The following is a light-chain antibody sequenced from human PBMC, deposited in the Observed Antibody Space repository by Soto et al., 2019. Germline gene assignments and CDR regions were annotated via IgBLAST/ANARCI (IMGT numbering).Light chain of an antibody. V-gene: IGKV1-12*01. J-gene: IGKJ5*01. CDR1: QGISTW. CDR3: QHTNNFHFT. CDR2: TAS. Sequence: DIKMTQSPSSLSASVGDRVPITCRASQGISTWLAWYQQEPGKAPKLLIYTASRLQTGVPPRFSGSGSGTDFTLTINSLQPEDFATYYCQHTNNFHFTFGQGTLPEIK.